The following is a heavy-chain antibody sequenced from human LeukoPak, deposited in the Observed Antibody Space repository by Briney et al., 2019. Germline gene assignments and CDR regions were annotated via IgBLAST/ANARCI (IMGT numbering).Heavy chain of an antibody. V-gene: IGHV4-4*02. CDR1: GGSISSSNW. D-gene: IGHD4-23*01. CDR3: ARGSYGGNVYVY. J-gene: IGHJ4*02. CDR2: IYHTGST. Sequence: SGTLSLTCAVSGGSISSSNWWSWVRQPPEKGLEWIGEIYHTGSTHYNPSLKSRVTISVDKSKNQFSLDLTSVTAADTAVYYCARGSYGGNVYVYWGQGTLVTVSS.